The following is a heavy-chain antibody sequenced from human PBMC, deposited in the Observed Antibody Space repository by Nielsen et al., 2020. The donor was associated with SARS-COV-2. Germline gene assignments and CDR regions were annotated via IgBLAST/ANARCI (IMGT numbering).Heavy chain of an antibody. CDR1: GFTFSSYA. CDR2: ISSNGGST. Sequence: GESLKISCAASGFTFSSYAMHWVRQAPGKGLEYVSAISSNGGSTYYANSVKGRFTISRDNSKNTLYLQMNSLRAEDTAVYYCCAYSYGTLSYFDRWGLGTLVTVSS. CDR3: CAYSYGTLSYFDR. V-gene: IGHV3-64*01. J-gene: IGHJ4*02. D-gene: IGHD5-18*01.